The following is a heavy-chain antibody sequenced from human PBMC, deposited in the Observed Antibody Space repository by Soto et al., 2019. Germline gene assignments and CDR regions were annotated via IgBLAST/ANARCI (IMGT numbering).Heavy chain of an antibody. CDR2: IKQDGSEK. CDR1: GFSFSSYW. J-gene: IGHJ4*02. CDR3: ARDVGYDYVN. Sequence: EVQLVESGGGLVQPGGSLRISCAVCGFSFSSYWMSWLRQAPGKGLEWVATIKQDGSEKYYVDSVKGRFTISRDNAENSLYLQMNSLNAEDTAVYFCARDVGYDYVNWGQGTLVTVSS. D-gene: IGHD5-12*01. V-gene: IGHV3-7*01.